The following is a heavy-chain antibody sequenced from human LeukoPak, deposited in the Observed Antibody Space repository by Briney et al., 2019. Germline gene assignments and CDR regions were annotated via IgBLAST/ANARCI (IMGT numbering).Heavy chain of an antibody. CDR3: ATARGSGWYDY. CDR2: IHSNGNT. Sequence: SETLSLTCTVSGGSISSYYWSWIRQPAGKGLEWIGRIHSNGNTNSNPSLKSRITMPLDTSKNQFSLKLSSVTAADTAVYYCATARGSGWYDYWGQGTLVTVSS. D-gene: IGHD6-19*01. V-gene: IGHV4-4*07. J-gene: IGHJ4*02. CDR1: GGSISSYY.